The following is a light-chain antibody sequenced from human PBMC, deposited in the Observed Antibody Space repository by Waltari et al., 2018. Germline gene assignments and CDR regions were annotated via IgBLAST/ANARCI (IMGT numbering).Light chain of an antibody. V-gene: IGKV1-5*03. J-gene: IGKJ3*01. CDR1: QSISSW. CDR2: KAS. Sequence: DIQMTQSPSTLSASVGDRVTITCRASQSISSWLAWYQQKPVKAPKLLIYKASSLESGVPSRFSCSGSGTEFTLTISSLQPDEFATYYCQQYNSYSPEFTFGPGTKVDIK. CDR3: QQYNSYSPEFT.